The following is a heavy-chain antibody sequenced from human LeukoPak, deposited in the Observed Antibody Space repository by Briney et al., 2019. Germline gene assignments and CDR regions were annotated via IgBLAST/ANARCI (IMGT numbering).Heavy chain of an antibody. D-gene: IGHD3-22*01. Sequence: PSETLSLTCAVYGGSFSGYYWSWIRQPPGKGLEWIGEINHSGSTNYNPSLKSRVTISVDTSKNQFSLKLSSVTAADTAVYYCARGRKGRYYDSSGYYFVYWGQGTLATVS. CDR3: ARGRKGRYYDSSGYYFVY. V-gene: IGHV4-34*01. J-gene: IGHJ4*02. CDR1: GGSFSGYY. CDR2: INHSGST.